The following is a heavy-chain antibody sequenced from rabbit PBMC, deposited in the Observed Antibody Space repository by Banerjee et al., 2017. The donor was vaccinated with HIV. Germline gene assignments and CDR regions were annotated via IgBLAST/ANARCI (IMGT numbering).Heavy chain of an antibody. V-gene: IGHV1S45*01. J-gene: IGHJ4*01. CDR3: ARTGTAGNYGYFNL. CDR1: GFSFSSSYY. CDR2: IYGGNSGNI. Sequence: QEQLEESGGDLVKPGASLTLTCTASGFSFSSSYYMCWVRQAPGKGLEWIACIYGGNSGNIYYASWAKGRFTISKTSSTTVTLQMTSLTAADTATYFCARTGTAGNYGYFNLWGPGTLVTVS. D-gene: IGHD4-2*01.